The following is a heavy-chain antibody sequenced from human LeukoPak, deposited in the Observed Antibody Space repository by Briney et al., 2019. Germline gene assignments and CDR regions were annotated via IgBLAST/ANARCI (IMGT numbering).Heavy chain of an antibody. J-gene: IGHJ4*02. D-gene: IGHD5-18*01. V-gene: IGHV4-59*01. CDR3: ARVLTAMVSPGFDY. CDR1: GGSINSYY. CDR2: IYYSGST. Sequence: SETLSLTCTVSGGSINSYYWSWVRQPPGKGLEWIGYIYYSGSTNYNPSLKSRVTISVDTSKTQFSLKLSSVTTADTAVYYCARVLTAMVSPGFDYWGQGTLVTVSS.